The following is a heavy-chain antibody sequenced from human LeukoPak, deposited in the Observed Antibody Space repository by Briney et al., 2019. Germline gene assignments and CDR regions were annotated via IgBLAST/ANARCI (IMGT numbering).Heavy chain of an antibody. CDR3: ARAGGCSSTSCSPNFDY. D-gene: IGHD2-2*01. CDR1: GFTFSSYS. J-gene: IGHJ4*02. Sequence: GGSLRLSCAASGFTFSSYSMNWVRQAPGKGLEWVSSISSSGSYIYYADTVKGRFTISRDNAKNSLYLQMNSLRAEDTAVYYCARAGGCSSTSCSPNFDYWGQGKLVTVSS. V-gene: IGHV3-21*01. CDR2: ISSSGSYI.